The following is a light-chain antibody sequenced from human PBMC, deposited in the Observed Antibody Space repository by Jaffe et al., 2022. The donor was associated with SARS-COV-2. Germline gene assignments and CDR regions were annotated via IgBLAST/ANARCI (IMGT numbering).Light chain of an antibody. J-gene: IGLJ1*01. V-gene: IGLV3-25*03. CDR2: KDS. CDR3: QSADSSGSFV. CDR1: ALAKQY. Sequence: SYELTQPPSVSVSPGQTARITCSADALAKQYAYWYQQKPGQAPVLVIYKDSERPSGIPERFSGSSSGTTVTLTISGVQAEDEADYYCQSADSSGSFVFGTGTKVTVL.